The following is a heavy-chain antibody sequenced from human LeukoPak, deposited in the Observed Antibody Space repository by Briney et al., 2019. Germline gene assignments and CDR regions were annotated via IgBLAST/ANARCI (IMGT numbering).Heavy chain of an antibody. CDR1: GFTFSSYA. Sequence: PGGSLRLSCAASGFTFSSYAMSWVRQAPGKGLEWVSAISGSGGSTYYADSVKGRFAISRDNSKNTLFLQMSSLRAEDTAVYYCAKTGPPTIFGVVTIDYWGQGTLVTVSS. V-gene: IGHV3-23*01. D-gene: IGHD3-3*01. J-gene: IGHJ4*02. CDR2: ISGSGGST. CDR3: AKTGPPTIFGVVTIDY.